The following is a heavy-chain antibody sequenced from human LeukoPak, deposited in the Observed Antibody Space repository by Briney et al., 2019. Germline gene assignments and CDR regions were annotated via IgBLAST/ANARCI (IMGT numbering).Heavy chain of an antibody. J-gene: IGHJ2*01. CDR2: IYYSGST. D-gene: IGHD3-22*01. CDR3: ARDPSASSGYPYWYFDL. V-gene: IGHV4-39*01. CDR1: GFTFGDYA. Sequence: NPGGSLRLSCTASGFTFGDYAMSWVRQPPGKGLEWIGSIYYSGSTYYNPSLKSRVTISVDTSKNQFSLKLSSVTAADTAVYYCARDPSASSGYPYWYFDLWGRGTLVTVSS.